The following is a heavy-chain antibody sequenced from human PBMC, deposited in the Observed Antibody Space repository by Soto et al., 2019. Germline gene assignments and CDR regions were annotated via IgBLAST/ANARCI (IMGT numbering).Heavy chain of an antibody. CDR1: GGTFSRYA. CDR2: IIPIPGTA. V-gene: IGHV1-69*01. D-gene: IGHD2-2*01. J-gene: IGHJ6*02. CDR3: ARSQGSSTSLEIYYYYYYGMDV. Sequence: QVQLVQSGAEVKKPGYSVKVSCKASGGTFSRYAISWVRLAPGQGLEWMGGIIPIPGTANYAQKFQGRVTITADEYTSTAYMELSSLRSEDTAVYYCARSQGSSTSLEIYYYYYYGMDVWGQGTTVTVSS.